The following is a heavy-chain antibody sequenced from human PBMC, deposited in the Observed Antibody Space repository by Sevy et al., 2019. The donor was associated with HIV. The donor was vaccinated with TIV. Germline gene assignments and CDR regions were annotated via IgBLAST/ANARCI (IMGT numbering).Heavy chain of an antibody. Sequence: GGYLRLSCAASGFTFSSYSMNWVRQAPGKGLEWVSSISSSSSYIYYADSVKGRSTISRDNAKNSLYLQMNSLRAEDTAVYYRASDWSNTVTINTSEPYYYYGMDVWGQGTTVTVSS. D-gene: IGHD4-17*01. CDR3: ASDWSNTVTINTSEPYYYYGMDV. CDR2: ISSSSSYI. V-gene: IGHV3-21*01. J-gene: IGHJ6*02. CDR1: GFTFSSYS.